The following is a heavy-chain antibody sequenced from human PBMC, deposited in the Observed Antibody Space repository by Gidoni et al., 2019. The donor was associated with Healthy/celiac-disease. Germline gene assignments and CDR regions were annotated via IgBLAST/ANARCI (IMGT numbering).Heavy chain of an antibody. CDR1: GGSFSGYY. J-gene: IGHJ4*02. CDR2: INHSGST. CDR3: ARGLKDYYDSSGFPPLGY. D-gene: IGHD3-22*01. Sequence: QVQLQQWGAGLLKPSETLSLTCAVHGGSFSGYYWSWIRQPPGKGLEWIGEINHSGSTNYNPSLKSRVTISVDTSKNQFSLKLSSVTAADTAVYYCARGLKDYYDSSGFPPLGYWGQGTLVTVSS. V-gene: IGHV4-34*01.